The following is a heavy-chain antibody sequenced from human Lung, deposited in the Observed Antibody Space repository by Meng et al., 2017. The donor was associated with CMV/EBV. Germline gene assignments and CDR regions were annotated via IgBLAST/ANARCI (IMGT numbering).Heavy chain of an antibody. V-gene: IGHV1-8*03. CDR2: MNPNSGNT. CDR3: ARGSSSYFDY. J-gene: IGHJ4*02. Sequence: ASXXVSCKASGYTFTNYDINWVRQATGQGLEWMGWMNPNSGNTGYAQKFQGRVTITRNTSISTAYMELSSLRSEDTAVYYCARGSSSYFDYWGQGNLVNGAS. D-gene: IGHD6-13*01. CDR1: GYTFTNYD.